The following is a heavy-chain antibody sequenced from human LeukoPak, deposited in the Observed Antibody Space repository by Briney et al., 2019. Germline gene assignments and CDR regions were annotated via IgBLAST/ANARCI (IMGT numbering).Heavy chain of an antibody. Sequence: ASVKVSCKTSGYVFNSFGITWLRQAPGQGLEWMGWVSAHKGYTSHAQKFQDRVIMTTDTSTTTAYMELRNLKSDDTAVYYCAREAVSFVAVATDGYFDFWGQGSLVIVSS. CDR1: GYVFNSFG. J-gene: IGHJ4*02. D-gene: IGHD6-19*01. V-gene: IGHV1-18*01. CDR2: VSAHKGYT. CDR3: AREAVSFVAVATDGYFDF.